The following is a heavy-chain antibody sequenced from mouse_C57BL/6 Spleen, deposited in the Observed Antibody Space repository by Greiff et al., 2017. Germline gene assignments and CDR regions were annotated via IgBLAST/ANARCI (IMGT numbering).Heavy chain of an antibody. J-gene: IGHJ3*01. D-gene: IGHD6-1*01. Sequence: VQLQQSGAELVRPGASVKLSCTASGFNINDYYMHWVKQRPEQGLEWIGRIDPEDGDTEYAPKFQGKSTMTADTSSNTAYLQLSSLTSEDTAVYYCTKGPLFAYWGQGTLVTVSA. CDR1: GFNINDYY. CDR3: TKGPLFAY. CDR2: IDPEDGDT. V-gene: IGHV14-1*01.